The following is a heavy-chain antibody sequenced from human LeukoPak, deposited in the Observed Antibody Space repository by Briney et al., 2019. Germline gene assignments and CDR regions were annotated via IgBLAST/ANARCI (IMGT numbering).Heavy chain of an antibody. CDR3: AKDPGYGDYGDWYFDV. J-gene: IGHJ2*01. CDR1: GFTFNRYV. V-gene: IGHV3-23*01. D-gene: IGHD4-17*01. Sequence: GGSLRLSCAASGFTFNRYVMSWVRQTPGKGLQWVSGISLTGGSTYYADSVKGQFTMSRDNSKNTQYLQMNSLRAEDAAVYYCAKDPGYGDYGDWYFDVWGRGTLVTVSS. CDR2: ISLTGGST.